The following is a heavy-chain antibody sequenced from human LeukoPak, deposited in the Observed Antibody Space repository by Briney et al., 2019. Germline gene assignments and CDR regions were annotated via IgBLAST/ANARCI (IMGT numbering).Heavy chain of an antibody. CDR3: ASTVRGITMVRGVLRPTNWFDP. CDR2: IYDSGSI. Sequence: SETLSLTCTVSGGSITGGSYYWAWIRQPPGKGLEWIGYIYDSGSINYSPSLKSRVPISVDTSKNHSSLRLSSVTAADTAVYYCASTVRGITMVRGVLRPTNWFDPWGQGTLVTVSS. D-gene: IGHD3-10*01. J-gene: IGHJ5*02. CDR1: GGSITGGSYY. V-gene: IGHV4-61*03.